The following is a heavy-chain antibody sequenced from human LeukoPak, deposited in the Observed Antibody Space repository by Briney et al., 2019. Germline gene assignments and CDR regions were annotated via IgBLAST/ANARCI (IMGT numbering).Heavy chain of an antibody. Sequence: GGSLRLSCAASGFTFSSYWMQWVRHAPGKGLVWVSRIKFDGSSTDYADSVKGRFTISRDNAKNTLSLQMNSLEADDTAVYYCVRDLEGYNYWGQGTLVTVSS. CDR3: VRDLEGYNY. D-gene: IGHD3-3*01. V-gene: IGHV3-74*01. J-gene: IGHJ4*02. CDR1: GFTFSSYW. CDR2: IKFDGSST.